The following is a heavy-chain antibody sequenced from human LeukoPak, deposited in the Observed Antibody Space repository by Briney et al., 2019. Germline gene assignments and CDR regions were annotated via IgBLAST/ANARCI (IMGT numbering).Heavy chain of an antibody. CDR2: IYTSGST. J-gene: IGHJ6*02. D-gene: IGHD6-13*01. Sequence: SETLSLTCTVSGGSISSYYWSWIRQPAGKGLEGIGRIYTSGSTNYNPSLKSRVTMQVDTSKNKFSLKLSSVPDADTAVYYCARDLQAAGQTVMDVWGQGTTVTVSS. CDR1: GGSISSYY. V-gene: IGHV4-4*07. CDR3: ARDLQAAGQTVMDV.